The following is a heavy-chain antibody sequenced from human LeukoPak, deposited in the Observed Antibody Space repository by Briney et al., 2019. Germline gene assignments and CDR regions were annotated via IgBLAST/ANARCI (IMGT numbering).Heavy chain of an antibody. CDR2: IVTSRDT. J-gene: IGHJ4*02. CDR1: GFTFSRHD. D-gene: IGHD1-26*01. Sequence: GGSLRLSCAASGFTFSRHDMHWVRQATGKGLEWVSAIVTSRDTYYAGSVKGRFTISRDNAKNSLYLQMNSLRAEDTAVYYCARSIVGATRDYWGQGTLVTVSS. V-gene: IGHV3-13*01. CDR3: ARSIVGATRDY.